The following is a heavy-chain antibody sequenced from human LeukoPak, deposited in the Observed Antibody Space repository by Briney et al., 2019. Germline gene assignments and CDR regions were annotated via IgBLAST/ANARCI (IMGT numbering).Heavy chain of an antibody. Sequence: PGGSLRLSCAASGFTFGSYWMTWVRQAPGKGLEWEANIKQDGSEKYYVDSVRGRFTISRDNAKNSLYLQMNSLRAEDTAVYYCARDGFQYSSGWYSGVGYFDYWGQGTLVSVSS. CDR2: IKQDGSEK. D-gene: IGHD6-19*01. V-gene: IGHV3-7*01. CDR1: GFTFGSYW. J-gene: IGHJ4*02. CDR3: ARDGFQYSSGWYSGVGYFDY.